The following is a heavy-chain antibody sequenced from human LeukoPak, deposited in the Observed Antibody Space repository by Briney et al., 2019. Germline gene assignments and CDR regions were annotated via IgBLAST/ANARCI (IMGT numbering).Heavy chain of an antibody. D-gene: IGHD1-26*01. CDR3: ARDGQWELPVPYYFDY. J-gene: IGHJ4*02. CDR2: IIPIFGTA. V-gene: IGHV1-69*13. CDR1: GGTFSSYA. Sequence: SVKVSCKASGGTFSSYAISWVRQAPGQGLEWMGGIIPIFGTANYAQKFQGRVTITADESTSTAYMELSSLRSEDTAVYYCARDGQWELPVPYYFDYWGQGTLVTVSS.